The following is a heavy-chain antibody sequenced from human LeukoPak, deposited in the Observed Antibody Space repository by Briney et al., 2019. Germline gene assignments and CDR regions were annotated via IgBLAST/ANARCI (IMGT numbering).Heavy chain of an antibody. J-gene: IGHJ6*02. V-gene: IGHV3-30*18. CDR3: AKARTYDSSGYYYYYGMDV. D-gene: IGHD3-22*01. CDR1: GFTFSSYG. CDR2: ISYDGSNK. Sequence: GGSLRLSCAASGFTFSSYGMHWVRQAPGKGLEWVAVISYDGSNKYYADSVKGRFTISRDNSKNTLYLQMNSLRAEDTAVYYCAKARTYDSSGYYYYYGMDVWGQGTTVTVSS.